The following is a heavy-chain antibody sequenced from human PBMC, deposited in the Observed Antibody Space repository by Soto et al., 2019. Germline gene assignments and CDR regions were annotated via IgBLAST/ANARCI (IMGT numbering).Heavy chain of an antibody. CDR2: ISGYSGNA. J-gene: IGHJ4*02. Sequence: QVQVMQSGAEVKKPGDSVKVSCKTSGYIFSDYGINWVRQAPGQGLEWLGWISGYSGNANLAQKFQGRVTMTTDKSTRTAYMEWRRLRSDDTAVYYCAKRTSGATWGECDCWGKGTLVSVSS. CDR3: AKRTSGATWGECDC. D-gene: IGHD3-16*01. V-gene: IGHV1-18*04. CDR1: GYIFSDYG.